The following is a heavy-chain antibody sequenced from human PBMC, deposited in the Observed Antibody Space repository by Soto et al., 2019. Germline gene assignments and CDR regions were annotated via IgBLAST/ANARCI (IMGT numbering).Heavy chain of an antibody. J-gene: IGHJ4*02. Sequence: ASVKVSCKASGYTFTSCYMHWVRQAPGQGLEWMGIINPSGGSTSYAQKFQGRVTMTRDTSTSTVYMELSSLRSEDTAVYYCARDREMATIEYYFDYWGQGTLVTVSS. D-gene: IGHD5-12*01. CDR2: INPSGGST. CDR3: ARDREMATIEYYFDY. V-gene: IGHV1-46*03. CDR1: GYTFTSCY.